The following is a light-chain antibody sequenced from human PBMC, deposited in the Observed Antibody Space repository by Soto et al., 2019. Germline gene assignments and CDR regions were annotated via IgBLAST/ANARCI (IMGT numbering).Light chain of an antibody. CDR3: QQRSNWPPYT. CDR2: DAS. Sequence: EIVSTQSPATLSLSPGERATLSCRASQSVSSYLAWYQQKPGQAPRLLIYDASNRATGITARFSGSGSGTDFTLTISSLEPEDFAVYYCQQRSNWPPYTFGQGTKLEIK. V-gene: IGKV3-11*01. CDR1: QSVSSY. J-gene: IGKJ2*01.